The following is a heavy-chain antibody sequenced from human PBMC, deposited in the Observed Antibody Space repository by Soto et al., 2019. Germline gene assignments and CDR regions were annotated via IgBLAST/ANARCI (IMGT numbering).Heavy chain of an antibody. CDR2: IDYSGST. Sequence: QVQLQQWGAGLLKPSETLSLICAVYGGSLSGNYWSWIRQPPGKGLEWIGEIDYSGSTNYNPSLKSRVTISIDTSTKQFSLRLTSVTAADTAVFYCARRGGGFYPFYFDYWGQGSLVTVSS. J-gene: IGHJ4*02. V-gene: IGHV4-34*02. CDR1: GGSLSGNY. CDR3: ARRGGGFYPFYFDY. D-gene: IGHD3-16*01.